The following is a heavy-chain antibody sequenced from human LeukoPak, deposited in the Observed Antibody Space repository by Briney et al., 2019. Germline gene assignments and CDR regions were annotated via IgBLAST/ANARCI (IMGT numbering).Heavy chain of an antibody. Sequence: GESLKISCMCSGYSFTSYWIGWVRHMPRKGMEWMGFIYPDDSDTRYSPSFQGQVTISADKSISTAYLQWSSLKASDTAMYYCAIFKHHLRPDYWGQGTLVTVSS. V-gene: IGHV5-51*01. CDR2: IYPDDSDT. CDR1: GYSFTSYW. CDR3: AIFKHHLRPDY. D-gene: IGHD3-3*01. J-gene: IGHJ4*02.